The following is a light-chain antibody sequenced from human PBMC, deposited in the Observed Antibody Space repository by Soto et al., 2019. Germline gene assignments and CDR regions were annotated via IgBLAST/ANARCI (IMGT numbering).Light chain of an antibody. CDR2: DVG. J-gene: IGLJ3*02. V-gene: IGLV2-14*03. CDR1: SSDVGDYNY. Sequence: QSALTQPASVSGSPGPSITISCTGSSSDVGDYNYVSWYQHHPGEAPQLMLFDVGNRPSGVSNRFSGSKSGNTASLTISGLQAEDEADYYCSSYTTSSPWVFGGGTKLTVL. CDR3: SSYTTSSPWV.